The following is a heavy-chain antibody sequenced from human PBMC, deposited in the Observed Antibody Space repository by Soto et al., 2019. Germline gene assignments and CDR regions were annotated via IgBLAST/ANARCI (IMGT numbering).Heavy chain of an antibody. CDR1: GGCISSSSYY. D-gene: IGHD3-10*01. V-gene: IGHV4-39*01. Sequence: TLSLTWTVSGGCISSSSYYWGWIRQPPGKGLEWIGSIYYSGSTYYNPSLKSRVTISVDTSKNQFSLKLSSVTAADTAVYYCAIDYGSGSGNWFDPWGQGTLVTVSS. J-gene: IGHJ5*02. CDR2: IYYSGST. CDR3: AIDYGSGSGNWFDP.